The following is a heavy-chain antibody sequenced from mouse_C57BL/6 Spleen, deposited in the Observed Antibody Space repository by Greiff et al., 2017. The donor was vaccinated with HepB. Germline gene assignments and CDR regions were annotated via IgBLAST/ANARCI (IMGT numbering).Heavy chain of an antibody. CDR2: IYPGDGDT. J-gene: IGHJ4*01. V-gene: IGHV1-82*01. CDR1: GYAFSSSW. Sequence: QVQLKESGPELVKPGASVKISCKASGYAFSSSWMNWVKQRPGKGLEWIGRIYPGDGDTNYNGKFKGKATLTADKSSSTAYMQLSSLTSEDSAVYFCARWDTTVVEPAMDYWGQGTSVTVSS. CDR3: ARWDTTVVEPAMDY. D-gene: IGHD1-1*01.